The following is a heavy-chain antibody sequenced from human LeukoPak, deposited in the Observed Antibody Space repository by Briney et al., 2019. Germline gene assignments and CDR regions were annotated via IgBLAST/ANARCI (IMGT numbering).Heavy chain of an antibody. J-gene: IGHJ4*02. Sequence: PSETLSLTCAVYGGSFSGYYWSWIRQPPGKGLEWIGYIYYSGSTNYNPSLKSRVTISVDTSKNQFTLKLSSVTAADTAVYYCARSFKGFDYWGQGTLVTVSS. CDR1: GGSFSGYY. CDR3: ARSFKGFDY. V-gene: IGHV4-59*01. CDR2: IYYSGST.